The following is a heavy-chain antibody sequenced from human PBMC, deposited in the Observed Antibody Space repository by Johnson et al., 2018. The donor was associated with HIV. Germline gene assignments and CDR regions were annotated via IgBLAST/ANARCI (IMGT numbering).Heavy chain of an antibody. CDR3: AKTDPTVTQEPFDI. V-gene: IGHV3-23*04. Sequence: VQLVESGGGVVQPGGSLRLSCAASGFVFSDSHMSWIRQAPGKGLEWVSAISGSGGSTYYADSVKGRFTISRDNSRKIVYLQMNSLRVNDTAVYYCAKTDPTVTQEPFDIWGQGTMVTVSS. CDR2: ISGSGGST. J-gene: IGHJ3*02. CDR1: GFVFSDSH. D-gene: IGHD4-17*01.